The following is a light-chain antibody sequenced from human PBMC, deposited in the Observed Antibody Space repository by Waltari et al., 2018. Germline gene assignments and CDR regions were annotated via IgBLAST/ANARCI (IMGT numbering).Light chain of an antibody. J-gene: IGLJ3*02. CDR1: SSDVGGVNY. CDR2: EVT. CDR3: SSYAGGSWV. V-gene: IGLV2-8*01. Sequence: QSALTQPPSASGSPGQSVTISCTGTSSDVGGVNYVSWYQQNPGKVPKLMIYEVTKRPSGVPDRFSGSKSGNTASLTVSGLQTEDEADYYCSSYAGGSWVFGGGTKLTVL.